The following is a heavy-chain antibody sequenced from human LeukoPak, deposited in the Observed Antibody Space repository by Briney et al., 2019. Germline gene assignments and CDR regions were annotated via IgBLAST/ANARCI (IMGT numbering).Heavy chain of an antibody. Sequence: GASVKVSCKASGGTFSSYAISWVRQAPGQGLEWIGGIIPIFGTANYAQKFQGRVTITTDESTSTAYMELSSLRSEDTAVYYCARVRRRSDLGGPEYYFDYWGQRTLVTVSS. J-gene: IGHJ4*02. CDR1: GGTFSSYA. CDR2: IIPIFGTA. D-gene: IGHD2-21*02. V-gene: IGHV1-69*05. CDR3: ARVRRRSDLGGPEYYFDY.